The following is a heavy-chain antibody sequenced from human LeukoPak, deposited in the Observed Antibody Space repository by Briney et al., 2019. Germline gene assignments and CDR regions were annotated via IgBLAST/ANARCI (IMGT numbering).Heavy chain of an antibody. Sequence: GRSLRLSCAASGFTFSSYAMRWVRQARGKGLEWVSAISGRGGSTYYADSVKGRFTISRDNSKNTLYLQMNSLRAEDTAVYYCAKVGEGGEGFDYWGQGTLVTVSS. CDR2: ISGRGGST. V-gene: IGHV3-23*01. D-gene: IGHD2-21*01. CDR1: GFTFSSYA. CDR3: AKVGEGGEGFDY. J-gene: IGHJ4*02.